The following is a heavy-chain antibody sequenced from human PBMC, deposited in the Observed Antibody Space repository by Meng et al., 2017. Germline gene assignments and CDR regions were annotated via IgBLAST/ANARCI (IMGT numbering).Heavy chain of an antibody. D-gene: IGHD2-8*02. Sequence: VQLQTPGPRLVKPSQTPSLTRAISGDSVSSNSAAWNWIRQSSSRGLEWLGRTYYRSKWYNDYAVSVKSRITINPDTSKNQFSLQLNSVTPEDTAVYYCARGVVYAISYFDYWGQGTLVTVSS. J-gene: IGHJ4*02. CDR3: ARGVVYAISYFDY. V-gene: IGHV6-1*01. CDR1: GDSVSSNSAA. CDR2: TYYRSKWYN.